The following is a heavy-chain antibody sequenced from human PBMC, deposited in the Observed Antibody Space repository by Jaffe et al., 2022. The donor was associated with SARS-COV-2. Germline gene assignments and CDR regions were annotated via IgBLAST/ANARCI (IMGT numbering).Heavy chain of an antibody. CDR2: IYYSGST. CDR3: ASSPVGEADFGVVIGSDHDAFDI. CDR1: GGSISSYY. Sequence: QVQLQESGPGLVKPSETLSLTCTVSGGSISSYYWSWIRQPPGKGLEWIGYIYYSGSTNYNPSLKSRVTISVDTSKNQFSLKLSSVTAADTAVYYCASSPVGEADFGVVIGSDHDAFDIWGQGTMVTVSS. D-gene: IGHD3-3*01. V-gene: IGHV4-59*08. J-gene: IGHJ3*02.